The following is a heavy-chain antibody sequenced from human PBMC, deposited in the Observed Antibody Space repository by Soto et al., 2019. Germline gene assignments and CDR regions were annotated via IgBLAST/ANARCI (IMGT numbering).Heavy chain of an antibody. CDR3: AIDFDPYTSGPDY. V-gene: IGHV3-33*01. D-gene: IGHD6-19*01. Sequence: QVQLAESGGGVVQPGRSLRLSCAASGFTFSAYAMHWVRQAPGKGLEWVAGIWFDGNKKSYTDSVKGRFTISRDNSLNTLYLEMNSLRAEDTAIYYCAIDFDPYTSGPDYWGQGTLVTVSS. J-gene: IGHJ4*02. CDR2: IWFDGNKK. CDR1: GFTFSAYA.